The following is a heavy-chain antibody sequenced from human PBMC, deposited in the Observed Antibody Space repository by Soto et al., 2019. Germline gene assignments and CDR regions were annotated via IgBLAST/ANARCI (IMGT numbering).Heavy chain of an antibody. CDR2: ILHTGGT. Sequence: TLALTCAVSGGSISGGGFSWSWIRQPPGKGLEWIGYILHTGGTQYNPSLKSRVSMSVDKSKNQFSLHLTSVTAADTAVYYCARLQFGEGFDYWGQGALVTVSS. CDR1: GGSISGGGFS. V-gene: IGHV4-30-2*01. J-gene: IGHJ4*02. D-gene: IGHD3-10*01. CDR3: ARLQFGEGFDY.